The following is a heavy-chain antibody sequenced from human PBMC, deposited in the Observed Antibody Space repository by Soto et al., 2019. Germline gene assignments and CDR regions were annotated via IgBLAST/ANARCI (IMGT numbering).Heavy chain of an antibody. J-gene: IGHJ4*02. V-gene: IGHV3-9*01. Sequence: PGGSLRLSCAASGFTFDDYAIHWVRQAPGKGLEWVSGISWNGAATGYADSVKGRFTISRDNAKNTLYLLMNSLGSDDTAIYYCANLPLYGSGFDCWGLGTLVTVSS. D-gene: IGHD3-10*01. CDR1: GFTFDDYA. CDR2: ISWNGAAT. CDR3: ANLPLYGSGFDC.